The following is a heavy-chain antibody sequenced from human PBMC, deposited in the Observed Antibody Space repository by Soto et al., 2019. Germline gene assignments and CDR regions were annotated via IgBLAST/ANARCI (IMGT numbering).Heavy chain of an antibody. CDR2: ININGVGT. CDR3: XXXXXXXXXXMDV. Sequence: EVQLAESGGGLAQPGGSLRLSCAASGFTLSGYAMDWVRQAPGKGLEDVSGININGVGTYYAKYVQGILIISRDNSKXXXXXXXXXXXXXXXXXXXXXXXXXXXXXXMDVWGKGTTVTVSS. J-gene: IGHJ6*03. CDR1: GFTLSGYA. V-gene: IGHV3-64*01.